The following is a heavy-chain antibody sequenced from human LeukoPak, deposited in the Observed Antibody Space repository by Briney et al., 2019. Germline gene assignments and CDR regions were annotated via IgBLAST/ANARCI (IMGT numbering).Heavy chain of an antibody. CDR1: GYTLTELS. J-gene: IGHJ3*02. V-gene: IGHV1-24*01. D-gene: IGHD3-22*01. Sequence: ASVKVSCKVSGYTLTELSMHWVRQAPGKGLEWMGGFDPEDDETIYAQKFQGRVTMTEDTSTDTAYMELSSLRSEDTAVYYCAALYYYDSSGGNGNAFDIWGQGTMVTVSS. CDR2: FDPEDDET. CDR3: AALYYYDSSGGNGNAFDI.